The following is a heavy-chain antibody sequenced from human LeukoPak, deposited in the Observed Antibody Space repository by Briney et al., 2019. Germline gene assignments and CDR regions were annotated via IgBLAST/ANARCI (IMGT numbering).Heavy chain of an antibody. J-gene: IGHJ4*02. CDR1: GFTFSSYG. Sequence: GGSLRLSCAASGFTFSSYGMHWVRQAPGKGLEWVAFIRYDGSNKYYADSVKGRFTISRDNSKNTLYLQMNSLRAEDTAVYYCAKDCGYPRGVHFDYWGQGTLVTVSS. CDR3: AKDCGYPRGVHFDY. V-gene: IGHV3-30*02. D-gene: IGHD5-12*01. CDR2: IRYDGSNK.